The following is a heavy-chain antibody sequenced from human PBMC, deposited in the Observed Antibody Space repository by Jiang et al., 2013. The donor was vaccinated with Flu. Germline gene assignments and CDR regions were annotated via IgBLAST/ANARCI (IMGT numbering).Heavy chain of an antibody. CDR3: ARDKEYGMDV. CDR1: GGSISSGDYY. J-gene: IGHJ6*02. V-gene: IGHV4-61*08. Sequence: PGLVKPSQTLSLTCTVSGGSISSGDYYWSWIRQPPGKGLEWIGYIDYSGSTNYNPSLKSRVTISVDTSKNQFSLKVTYVTAADTAVYYCARDKEYGMDVWGQGTTVTVSS. CDR2: IDYSGST.